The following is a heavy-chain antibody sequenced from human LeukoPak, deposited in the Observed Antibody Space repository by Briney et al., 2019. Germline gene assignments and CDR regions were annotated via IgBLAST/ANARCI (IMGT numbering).Heavy chain of an antibody. D-gene: IGHD3-3*01. CDR2: IYYSGST. CDR1: GGSISSYY. Sequence: SETLSLTCTVSGGSISSYYWGWIRQPPGKGLEWIGSIYYSGSTYYNPSLKSRVTISVDTSKNQFSLKLSSVTAADTAVYYCARAPAYDFWSGYYTLNWFDPWGQGTLVTVSS. J-gene: IGHJ5*02. CDR3: ARAPAYDFWSGYYTLNWFDP. V-gene: IGHV4-39*07.